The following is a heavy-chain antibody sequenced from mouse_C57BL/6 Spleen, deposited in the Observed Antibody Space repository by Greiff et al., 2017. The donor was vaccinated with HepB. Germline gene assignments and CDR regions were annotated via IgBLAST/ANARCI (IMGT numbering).Heavy chain of an antibody. Sequence: QVQLQQSGPGLVQPSQSLSITCTVSGFSLTSYGVHWVRQSPGKGLEWLGVIWSGGSTDYNADFISRLSISKDNSKSQVFFKMNSLQADDTAMYYCARRGYSNYEDYFDDWGQGTTLTVSS. J-gene: IGHJ2*01. V-gene: IGHV2-2*01. CDR2: IWSGGST. D-gene: IGHD2-5*01. CDR3: ARRGYSNYEDYFDD. CDR1: GFSLTSYG.